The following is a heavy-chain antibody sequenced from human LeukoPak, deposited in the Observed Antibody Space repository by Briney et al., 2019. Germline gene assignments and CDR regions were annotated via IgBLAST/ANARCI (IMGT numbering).Heavy chain of an antibody. CDR1: GYSFTSYW. Sequence: GESLKISCKGSGYSFTSYWIGWVRQLPGKGLEWMRIIYPGDSDTRYSPSLQGQVTISADKSISTAYLQWSSLKASDTAMYYCARLGDGDFAFFDPWGQGTLVTVSS. D-gene: IGHD4-17*01. V-gene: IGHV5-51*01. CDR2: IYPGDSDT. J-gene: IGHJ5*02. CDR3: ARLGDGDFAFFDP.